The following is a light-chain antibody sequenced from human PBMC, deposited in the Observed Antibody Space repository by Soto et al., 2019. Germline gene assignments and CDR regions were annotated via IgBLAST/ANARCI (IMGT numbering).Light chain of an antibody. CDR2: EVS. CDR3: SSYTSSSYV. Sequence: QSALTQPASVSGSPGQSITISCTGTSSDVGGYNYVSWYQQHPGKAPKLMIYEVSNRPSGVSNRFSGSKSGNTASLTISGRQGEEEADYYGSSYTSSSYVFGGGTKLTVL. V-gene: IGLV2-14*01. CDR1: SSDVGGYNY. J-gene: IGLJ1*01.